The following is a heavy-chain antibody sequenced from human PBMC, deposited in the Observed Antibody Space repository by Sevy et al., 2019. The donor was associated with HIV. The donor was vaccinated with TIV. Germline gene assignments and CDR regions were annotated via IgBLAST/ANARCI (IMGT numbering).Heavy chain of an antibody. D-gene: IGHD6-19*01. CDR2: IGTAGDP. CDR1: GFTFSSYD. V-gene: IGHV3-13*05. J-gene: IGHJ3*02. CDR3: ARVGYSSAWYAFDI. Sequence: GGSLRLSCAASGFTFSSYDMHWVRQATGKGLEWVSAIGTAGDPYYPGSVKGRFTISRENAKNSLYLQMNSLRAGDTAVYYCARVGYSSAWYAFDIWGQGTMVTVSS.